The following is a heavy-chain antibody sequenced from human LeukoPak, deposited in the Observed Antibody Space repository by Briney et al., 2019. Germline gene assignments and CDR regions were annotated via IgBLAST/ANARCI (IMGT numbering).Heavy chain of an antibody. CDR1: GFTFSSYW. Sequence: GGSLRLSCAASGFTFSSYWMTWVRQAPGKGLEWVANINQDGSEKFYVGSVKGRFTISRDKAKNSLYLQMDSLRAEDTAVYYCARARFFDYWGQGTLVTVSS. D-gene: IGHD3-16*01. V-gene: IGHV3-7*01. J-gene: IGHJ4*02. CDR2: INQDGSEK. CDR3: ARARFFDY.